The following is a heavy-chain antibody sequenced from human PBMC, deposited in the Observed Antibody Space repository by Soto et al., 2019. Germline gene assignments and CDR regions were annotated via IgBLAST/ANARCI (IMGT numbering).Heavy chain of an antibody. V-gene: IGHV1-3*01. D-gene: IGHD2-15*01. Sequence: ASVKVSCKASGYTFTSYAMHWVRQAPGRRLEWMGWINAGNGNTKYSQKFQGRVTITRDTSASTAYMELSSLRSEDTAVYYCVTGYCSGGSCYSFDYWGQGTLVTVSS. CDR1: GYTFTSYA. J-gene: IGHJ4*02. CDR2: INAGNGNT. CDR3: VTGYCSGGSCYSFDY.